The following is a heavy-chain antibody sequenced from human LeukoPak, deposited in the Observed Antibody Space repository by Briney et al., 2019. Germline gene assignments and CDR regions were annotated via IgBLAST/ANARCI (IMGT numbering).Heavy chain of an antibody. CDR1: GGTFSSYA. J-gene: IGHJ4*02. CDR2: IIPILGIA. Sequence: SVKVSCKASGGTFSSYAISWVRQAPGQGLEWMGRIIPILGIANYAQKFQGRVTITADKSTSTAYMELSSLRSEDTAVYYCARESKYYYDSSGYYRPDFDYWGQGTLVTVSS. CDR3: ARESKYYYDSSGYYRPDFDY. D-gene: IGHD3-22*01. V-gene: IGHV1-69*04.